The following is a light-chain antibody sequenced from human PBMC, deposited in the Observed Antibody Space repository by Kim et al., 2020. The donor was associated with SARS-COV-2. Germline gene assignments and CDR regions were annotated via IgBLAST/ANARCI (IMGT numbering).Light chain of an antibody. CDR3: QQRSNWPLT. Sequence: EIVLTQSPATLSLSPGERATLSCRASQRISSFLVWYQHKPGQTPRLLIYAASNRATGIPARFSGSGSGTDFTLTISSLEPEDSAMYYCQQRSNWPLTFGGGTKVDIK. J-gene: IGKJ4*01. CDR1: QRISSF. V-gene: IGKV3-11*01. CDR2: AAS.